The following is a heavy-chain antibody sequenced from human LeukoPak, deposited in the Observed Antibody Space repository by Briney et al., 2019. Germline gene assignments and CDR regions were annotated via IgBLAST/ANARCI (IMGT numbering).Heavy chain of an antibody. CDR2: TYYRSRWGN. CDR3: VRDGDDYYRALDF. J-gene: IGHJ4*02. Sequence: SQTLSLTCAISGDSVSNNIATWNWVRQSPSRGLEWLGRTYYRSRWGNDYAISVKGRITINPDTSRNQFSLQLNSVTPEDTAVYYCVRDGDDYYRALDFWGQGTPVTVSS. CDR1: GDSVSNNIAT. D-gene: IGHD2-21*01. V-gene: IGHV6-1*01.